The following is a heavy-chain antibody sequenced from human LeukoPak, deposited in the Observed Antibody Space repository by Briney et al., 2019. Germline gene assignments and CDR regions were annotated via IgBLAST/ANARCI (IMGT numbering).Heavy chain of an antibody. CDR1: GGTFSSYA. CDR3: AISYYYDSSGYLVDY. Sequence: SVKVSCKASGGTFSSYAISWVRQAPGQGLEWMGRIIPIFGTANYAQKFQGRVTITTDESTSTAYMGLSSLRSEDTAVYYCAISYYYDSSGYLVDYWGQGTLVTVSS. CDR2: IIPIFGTA. D-gene: IGHD3-22*01. V-gene: IGHV1-69*05. J-gene: IGHJ4*02.